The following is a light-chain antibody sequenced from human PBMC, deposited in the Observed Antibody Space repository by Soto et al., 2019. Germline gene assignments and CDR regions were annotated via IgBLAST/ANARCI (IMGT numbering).Light chain of an antibody. CDR3: QQYGSSPTT. J-gene: IGKJ1*01. V-gene: IGKV3-20*01. Sequence: RSWLPGERATLSCRASQSFRGLLAWYQQKPGQAPRRLIFGASFRATGIPDRFSGSGSGTDFTLTISRLEPEDFAVYYCQQYGSSPTTFGQGTKVDIK. CDR1: QSFRGL. CDR2: GAS.